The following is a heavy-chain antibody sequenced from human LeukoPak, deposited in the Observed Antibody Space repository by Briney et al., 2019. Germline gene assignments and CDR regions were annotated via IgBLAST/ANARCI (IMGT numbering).Heavy chain of an antibody. D-gene: IGHD4-17*01. CDR1: GFTFSRFG. CDR3: AKDSGLYGAYSNFDY. Sequence: GGSLRLSCAASGFTFSRFGMSWVRQAPGKGLEWLSDITSSGGRTHYEDSVRGRFTISRDNSKNTVSLQMNGLRADDTAVYYCAKDSGLYGAYSNFDYWGQGTLVTVSS. CDR2: ITSSGGRT. V-gene: IGHV3-23*01. J-gene: IGHJ4*02.